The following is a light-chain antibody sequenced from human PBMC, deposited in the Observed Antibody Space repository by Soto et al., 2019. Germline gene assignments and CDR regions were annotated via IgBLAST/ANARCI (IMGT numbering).Light chain of an antibody. V-gene: IGKV3-20*01. CDR1: QSVSSSY. J-gene: IGKJ4*01. CDR2: RAS. Sequence: EIVLTQSPGTLSLSPGERATLSCRASQSVSSSYLAWYQQKPGQAPKVLIYRASSRATGIPDRFSGSGSGTDFTLTISRLEPEDFAVYYCQQYGRSPLTFGGGTKVEIK. CDR3: QQYGRSPLT.